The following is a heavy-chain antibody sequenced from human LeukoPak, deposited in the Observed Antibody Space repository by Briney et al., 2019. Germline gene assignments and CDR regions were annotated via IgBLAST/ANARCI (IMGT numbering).Heavy chain of an antibody. D-gene: IGHD5/OR15-5a*01. CDR1: RASISPYY. CDR3: ARLSGSPLSKYYYHMDV. CDR2: VHTSGST. V-gene: IGHV4-4*07. J-gene: IGHJ6*03. Sequence: WETLSLTCTVSRASISPYYWTWIRQPAGKGLEWIGHVHTSGSTNYNPSFKSRVTMSIDTSTNQFSLKLNSLTAADTAVYYCARLSGSPLSKYYYHMDVWGKGTTATVS.